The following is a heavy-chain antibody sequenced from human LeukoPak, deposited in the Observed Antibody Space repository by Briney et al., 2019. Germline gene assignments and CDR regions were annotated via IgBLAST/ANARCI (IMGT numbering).Heavy chain of an antibody. CDR3: ARGSEILWFGGYYFDY. Sequence: SETLSLTCTVSGYSISSGHYWGWIRQPPGKGLEWIGSTYHSGSTYYNPSLKSRVTISVDTSKNQFSLKLSSVTAADTAVYYCARGSEILWFGGYYFDYWGQGTLVTVSS. V-gene: IGHV4-38-2*02. J-gene: IGHJ4*02. CDR2: TYHSGST. CDR1: GYSISSGHY. D-gene: IGHD3-10*01.